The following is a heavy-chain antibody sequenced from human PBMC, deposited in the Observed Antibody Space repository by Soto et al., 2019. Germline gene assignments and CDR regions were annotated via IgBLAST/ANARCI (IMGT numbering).Heavy chain of an antibody. J-gene: IGHJ6*02. CDR2: IYPGDSDT. CDR3: ARPGYYDSSSLSYGMDV. V-gene: IGHV5-51*01. CDR1: GCSFTSYW. D-gene: IGHD3-22*01. Sequence: PGESLKISCKGSGCSFTSYWIVWVRQMPGKGLEWMGIIYPGDSDTRYSPSFQGQVTISADKSISTAYLQWSSLKASDTAMYYCARPGYYDSSSLSYGMDVWGQGTTVTVSS.